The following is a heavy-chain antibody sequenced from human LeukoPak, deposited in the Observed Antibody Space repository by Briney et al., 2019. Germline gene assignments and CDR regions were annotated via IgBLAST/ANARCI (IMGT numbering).Heavy chain of an antibody. V-gene: IGHV3-23*01. CDR2: ISGGGDRT. CDR1: GFTFSSYA. Sequence: QSGGPLRLSCVASGFTFSSYAMTWVRQAPGKGLEWVSAISGGGDRTYYADSVKGQFTISRDDSKNTLYLQMNSLRAEDTAVYDCAKDFLWWELQEYFQHWGQGTLVTVSS. CDR3: AKDFLWWELQEYFQH. J-gene: IGHJ1*01. D-gene: IGHD1-26*01.